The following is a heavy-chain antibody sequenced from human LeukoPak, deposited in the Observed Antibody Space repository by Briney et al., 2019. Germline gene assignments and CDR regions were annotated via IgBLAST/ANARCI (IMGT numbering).Heavy chain of an antibody. D-gene: IGHD2-15*01. CDR3: AKTVVRYWYFDL. J-gene: IGHJ2*01. Sequence: GGSLRLSCAASGFTFSTYAMSWVRQAPGKGLEWVSAIGGSGGSTYCADSVKGRFTISRDNSKNTLYLQMNSLRAEDTAVYYCAKTVVRYWYFDLWGRGTLVTVSS. CDR2: IGGSGGST. V-gene: IGHV3-23*01. CDR1: GFTFSTYA.